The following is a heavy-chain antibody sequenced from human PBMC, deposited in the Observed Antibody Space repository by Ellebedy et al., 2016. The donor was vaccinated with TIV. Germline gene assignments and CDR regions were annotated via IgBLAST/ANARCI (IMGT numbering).Heavy chain of an antibody. CDR3: ASLTIPGGSDF. J-gene: IGHJ4*02. CDR1: GGSINSGAYY. CDR2: IYTSGSA. Sequence: SETLSLTXTVSGGSINSGAYYWGWIRQPAGKGLEWIGRIYTSGSAIYNPSLKSRVTMSVDMSKNHFSLELSSVTAADTAVYYCASLTIPGGSDFWGQGTLVTVSS. V-gene: IGHV4-61*02. D-gene: IGHD3-3*01.